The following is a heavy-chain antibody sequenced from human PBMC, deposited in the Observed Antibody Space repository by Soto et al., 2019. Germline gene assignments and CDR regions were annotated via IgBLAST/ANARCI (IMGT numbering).Heavy chain of an antibody. D-gene: IGHD6-13*01. J-gene: IGHJ4*02. CDR3: AKPILPGIAAAGDFDY. Sequence: EVHLLESGGGLVQPGGSLRLSCAASGFTFSSYAMSWVRQAPGKGLEWVSGISGSGGSTYYADSVRGRFTISRDNSKNTLFLQMNSLRAEDTAVYYCAKPILPGIAAAGDFDYWGQGTPVTVSS. CDR2: ISGSGGST. V-gene: IGHV3-23*01. CDR1: GFTFSSYA.